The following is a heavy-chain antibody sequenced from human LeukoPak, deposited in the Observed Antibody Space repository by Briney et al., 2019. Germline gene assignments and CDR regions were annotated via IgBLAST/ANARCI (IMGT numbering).Heavy chain of an antibody. Sequence: SGTLSLTCAVSGGSISSSNWWSWVRQPPGKGLEWIGEIYHSGSTNHNPSLKSRVTISVDKSKNQFSLKLSSVTAADTAVYYCARIGVDTAMADAFDIWGQGTMVTVSS. J-gene: IGHJ3*02. CDR1: GGSISSSNW. V-gene: IGHV4-4*02. CDR3: ARIGVDTAMADAFDI. CDR2: IYHSGST. D-gene: IGHD5-18*01.